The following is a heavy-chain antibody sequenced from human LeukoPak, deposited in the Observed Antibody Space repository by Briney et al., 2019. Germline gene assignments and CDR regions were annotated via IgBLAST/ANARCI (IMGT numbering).Heavy chain of an antibody. D-gene: IGHD6-6*01. Sequence: SETLSLTCTVSGGSISSYYWSWIRQPPGKGLEWIGYIYYSGSTNYNPSLKSRVTISVDTSKNQFSLKPSSVTAADTAVYYCARGGVPHSSSSDYYYGMDVWGQGTTVTVSS. J-gene: IGHJ6*02. CDR2: IYYSGST. CDR3: ARGGVPHSSSSDYYYGMDV. CDR1: GGSISSYY. V-gene: IGHV4-59*01.